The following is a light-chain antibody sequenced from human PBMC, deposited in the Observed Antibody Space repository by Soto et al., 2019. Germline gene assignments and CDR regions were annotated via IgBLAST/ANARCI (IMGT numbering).Light chain of an antibody. CDR1: QSVSNN. Sequence: EIVLTQSPATLSVFPGEKATLSCGASQSVSNNLAWYHQKPGQAPRPLIYGASTRATGVPARSSGSGSGTAFTHTIRSLQSEDSAIYYCQQYSSWPFTFGPGTKV. V-gene: IGKV3-15*01. CDR2: GAS. J-gene: IGKJ3*01. CDR3: QQYSSWPFT.